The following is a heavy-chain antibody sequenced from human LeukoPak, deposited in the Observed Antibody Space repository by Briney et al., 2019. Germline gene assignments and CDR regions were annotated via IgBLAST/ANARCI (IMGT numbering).Heavy chain of an antibody. D-gene: IGHD5-24*01. CDR1: GYTFTGYY. V-gene: IGHV1-2*02. J-gene: IGHJ3*02. CDR3: ARSRDGYNLGAFDI. CDR2: INPNSGGT. Sequence: ASVEVSCKASGYTFTGYYMHWVRQAPGQGLEWMGWINPNSGGTNYAQKFQGRVTMTRDTSISTAYMELSRLRSEDTAVYYCARSRDGYNLGAFDIWGQGTMVTVSS.